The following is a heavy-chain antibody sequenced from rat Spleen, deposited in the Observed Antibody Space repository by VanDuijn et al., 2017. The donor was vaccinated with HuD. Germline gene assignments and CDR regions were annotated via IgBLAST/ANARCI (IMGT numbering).Heavy chain of an antibody. J-gene: IGHJ2*01. CDR1: GFTFSNSY. D-gene: IGHD1-6*01. CDR3: TRRGITHYFDH. CDR2: ISTRCGHT. V-gene: IGHV5-25*01. Sequence: EVQLVESGGGLVQPGRSMKLSCVASGFTFSNSYMAWVRQAPTKGLEWVAYISTRCGHTYYRDSVKGRFTLSRDNAKSTLYLQRDSLRSEDTATYYCTRRGITHYFDHWGQGVMVTVSS.